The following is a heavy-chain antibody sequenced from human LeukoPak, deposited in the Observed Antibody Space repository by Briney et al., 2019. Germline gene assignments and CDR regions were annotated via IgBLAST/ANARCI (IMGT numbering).Heavy chain of an antibody. J-gene: IGHJ4*02. V-gene: IGHV4-39*01. Sequence: SETLSLTCTVSGGSISSSSYHWGWIRQPPGKGLEWIGSIYYSGSTYYNPSLKSRVTISVDTSKNQFSLKLSSVTAADTAVYYCARTMPTGYSSSWFTFDYWGQGTLVTVSS. CDR2: IYYSGST. CDR1: GGSISSSSYH. D-gene: IGHD6-13*01. CDR3: ARTMPTGYSSSWFTFDY.